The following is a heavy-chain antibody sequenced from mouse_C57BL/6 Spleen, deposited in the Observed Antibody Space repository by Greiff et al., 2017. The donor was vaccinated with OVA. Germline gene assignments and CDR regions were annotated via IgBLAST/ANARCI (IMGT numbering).Heavy chain of an antibody. CDR1: GYSFTDYN. D-gene: IGHD2-4*01. J-gene: IGHJ4*01. CDR3: AREGVYDYDGRPYAMDD. CDR2: INPNYGTT. Sequence: EVQLQQSGPELVKPGASVKISCKASGYSFTDYNMNWVKQSNGKSLEWIGVINPNYGTTSYNPKFKGKATLTVDQSSSTAYMQLNILTSEDSAVYYCAREGVYDYDGRPYAMDDWGQGTSVTVSS. V-gene: IGHV1-39*01.